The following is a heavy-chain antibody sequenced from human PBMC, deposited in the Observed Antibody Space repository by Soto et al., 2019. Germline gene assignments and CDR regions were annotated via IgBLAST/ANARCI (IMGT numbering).Heavy chain of an antibody. CDR2: TWYDGSNK. Sequence: QVQLVESGGGVVQPGRSLRLSCAASGFTFSSYGMHWVRLAPGKGLEWVAVTWYDGSNKYYADSVKGRFTISRDNSKNTLYLQMNSLRVEDTAVYYCARVMQPGSLVYTSYYYYGMDVWGQGTTVTVSS. D-gene: IGHD1-20*01. J-gene: IGHJ6*02. CDR1: GFTFSSYG. V-gene: IGHV3-33*01. CDR3: ARVMQPGSLVYTSYYYYGMDV.